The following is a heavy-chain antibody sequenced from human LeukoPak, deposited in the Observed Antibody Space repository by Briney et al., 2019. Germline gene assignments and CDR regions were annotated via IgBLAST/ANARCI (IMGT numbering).Heavy chain of an antibody. CDR3: VSPYLIT. Sequence: SETLSLTCTVSGGSISSYYWGWIRQPPGNGLEWIGSVSYDGSTYYNPSLRGRLTISIDTSNSQFSLQLSSVTAADAAVYYCVSPYLITWGQGTLVTVSS. CDR2: VSYDGST. V-gene: IGHV4-39*01. CDR1: GGSISSYY. D-gene: IGHD2-8*01. J-gene: IGHJ5*02.